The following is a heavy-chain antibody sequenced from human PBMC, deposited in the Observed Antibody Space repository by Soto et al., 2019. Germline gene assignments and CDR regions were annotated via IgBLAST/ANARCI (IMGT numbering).Heavy chain of an antibody. CDR1: GFTFSHYP. V-gene: IGHV3-23*01. Sequence: EVQVSESGGGLVQPGGSLRLSCATSGFTFSHYPMNWVRQAPGKGLEWVSGISAGGDRTYYADSVKGRFTIFRDNSKNSVSLQMNSLRVEDTAVYYCARRVWGQGTLVTGSS. J-gene: IGHJ4*02. CDR2: ISAGGDRT. CDR3: ARRV.